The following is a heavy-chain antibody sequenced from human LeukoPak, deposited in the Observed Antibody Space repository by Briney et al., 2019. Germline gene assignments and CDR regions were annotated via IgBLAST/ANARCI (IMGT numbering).Heavy chain of an antibody. J-gene: IGHJ6*02. CDR2: INPSGGST. CDR3: AGANTSYYYYGMDV. CDR1: GYTFTSYY. Sequence: ASVKVSCTASGYTFTSYYMHWARQAPGQGLEWMGIINPSGGSTSYAQKFQGRVTMTRDTSTSTVYMELSSLRSEDTAVYYCAGANTSYYYYGMDVWGQGTTVTVSS. D-gene: IGHD4/OR15-4a*01. V-gene: IGHV1-46*01.